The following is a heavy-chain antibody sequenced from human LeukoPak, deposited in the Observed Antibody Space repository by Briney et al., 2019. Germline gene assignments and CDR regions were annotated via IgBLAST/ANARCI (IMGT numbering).Heavy chain of an antibody. CDR1: GFTFSDYY. CDR2: ISSSGNDI. J-gene: IGHJ4*02. Sequence: KPGGSLRLSCAASGFTFSDYYMSWVRQAPGKGLEWVAYISSSGNDIYYADSVKGRFTISRDNAKNALFLRMNSLRVEDTATYYCASDIVATSGDFWGQGTLVSVSS. V-gene: IGHV3-11*01. CDR3: ASDIVATSGDF. D-gene: IGHD5-12*01.